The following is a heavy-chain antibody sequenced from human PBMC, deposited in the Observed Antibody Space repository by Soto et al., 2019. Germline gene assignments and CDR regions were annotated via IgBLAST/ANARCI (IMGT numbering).Heavy chain of an antibody. CDR3: ARDGYSYGRYYYGMDV. CDR2: ISSSSSYI. D-gene: IGHD5-18*01. CDR1: GFTFSSYS. V-gene: IGHV3-21*01. Sequence: EVQLVESGGGLVKPGGSLRLSCAASGFTFSSYSMNWVRQAPGKGLEWVSSISSSSSYIYYADSVKGRFTISRDNAKNSLYLQMNSLRAEDTAVYYCARDGYSYGRYYYGMDVWGQGTTVTVSS. J-gene: IGHJ6*02.